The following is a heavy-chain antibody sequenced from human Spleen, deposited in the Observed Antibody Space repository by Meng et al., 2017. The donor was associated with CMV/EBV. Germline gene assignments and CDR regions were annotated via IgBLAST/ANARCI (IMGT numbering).Heavy chain of an antibody. Sequence: SETLSLTCSVSGDSISSGGYYWSWIRQHPGKGLEWIGYIYYSGNTYYNPSLKSRVTISVDTSRNQFSLKLTSVTAADTAVYYCASRYCNSTSCSSDYWGQGTLVTVSS. CDR3: ASRYCNSTSCSSDY. V-gene: IGHV4-31*03. J-gene: IGHJ4*02. CDR2: IYYSGNT. D-gene: IGHD2-2*01. CDR1: GDSISSGGYY.